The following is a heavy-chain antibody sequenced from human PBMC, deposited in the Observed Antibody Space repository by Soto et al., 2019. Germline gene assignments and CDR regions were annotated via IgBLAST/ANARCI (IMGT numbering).Heavy chain of an antibody. D-gene: IGHD3-22*01. CDR2: IYTSGST. J-gene: IGHJ4*02. CDR1: GGSISSYY. CDR3: AREGSSYYYDSSGYLDY. Sequence: QVQLQESGPGLVKPSETLSLTCTVSGGSISSYYWSWIRQPAGKGLEWIGRIYTSGSTNYNPSLKRRVTMSVDTSKNQFSLQLSSVTAADTAVYYCAREGSSYYYDSSGYLDYWGQGTLVTVSS. V-gene: IGHV4-4*07.